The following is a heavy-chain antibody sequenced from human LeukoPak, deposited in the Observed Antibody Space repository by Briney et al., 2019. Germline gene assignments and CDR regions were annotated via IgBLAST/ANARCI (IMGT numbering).Heavy chain of an antibody. J-gene: IGHJ1*01. Sequence: GASVKVSCKVSGYTLTELSMHWVRQAPGKGLEWMGGFDPEDGEAIHAQKFQGRVTMTEDTSTDTAYMELSSVRSEDTAVYYCATDYAVAATGYFQYWGQGTLVTVSS. CDR2: FDPEDGEA. V-gene: IGHV1-24*01. CDR1: GYTLTELS. D-gene: IGHD6-19*01. CDR3: ATDYAVAATGYFQY.